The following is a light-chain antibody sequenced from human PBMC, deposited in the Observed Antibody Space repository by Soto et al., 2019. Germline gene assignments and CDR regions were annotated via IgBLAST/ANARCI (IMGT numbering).Light chain of an antibody. CDR3: QQGSNIPFT. CDR2: DAS. CDR1: QDISND. V-gene: IGKV1-33*01. Sequence: DIPMTQSPSSLSASVGDRVTITCQASQDISNDLHWYQQKPGEAPKLLIYDASILGTGVPSRFRGSGSETDFTLTVNSLQPEDIATYYCQQGSNIPFTFGPGTKVAIK. J-gene: IGKJ3*01.